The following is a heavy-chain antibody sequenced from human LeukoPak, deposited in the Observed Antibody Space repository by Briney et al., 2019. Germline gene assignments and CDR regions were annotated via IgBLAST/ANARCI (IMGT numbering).Heavy chain of an antibody. CDR2: IYSGGST. V-gene: IGHV3-53*01. CDR1: GFTVSSNY. D-gene: IGHD6-19*01. J-gene: IGHJ4*02. Sequence: GGSLRLSCAASGFTVSSNYMSWVRQAPGKGLEWVSVIYSGGSTYYADSVKGRFTISRDNSKNTLYLQMNSLRAEDTAVYYCARARQWLGIFDYWGQGTLVTVSS. CDR3: ARARQWLGIFDY.